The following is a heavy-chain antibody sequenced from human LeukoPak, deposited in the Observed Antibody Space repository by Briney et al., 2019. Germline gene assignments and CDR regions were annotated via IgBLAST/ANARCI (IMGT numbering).Heavy chain of an antibody. CDR1: GGSISSGGYY. CDR3: ARHGHNWNLHYYGMDV. D-gene: IGHD1-20*01. V-gene: IGHV4-31*03. J-gene: IGHJ6*02. Sequence: SQTLSLTCTVSGGSISSGGYYWSWIRQHPGKGLEWIGYIYYSGSTYYNPSLKSRVTISVDTSKNQFSLKLSSVTAADTAVYYCARHGHNWNLHYYGMDVWGQGTTVTVSS. CDR2: IYYSGST.